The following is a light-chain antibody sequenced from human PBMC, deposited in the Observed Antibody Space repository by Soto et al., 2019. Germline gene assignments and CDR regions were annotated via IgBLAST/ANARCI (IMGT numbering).Light chain of an antibody. CDR1: QSISTW. CDR3: QEYNSYST. J-gene: IGKJ1*01. CDR2: DAS. Sequence: DIQMTQSPSTLSASVGDRVTITCRASQSISTWLAWYQQKPGKAPKLLIYDASSLESGVPSRFSGSGSGTEFTLTNSSLQPDDFATYYCQEYNSYSTFGQGTKVELK. V-gene: IGKV1-5*01.